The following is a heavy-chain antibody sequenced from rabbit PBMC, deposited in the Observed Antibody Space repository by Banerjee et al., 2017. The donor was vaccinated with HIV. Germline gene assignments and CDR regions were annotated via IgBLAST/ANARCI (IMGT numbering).Heavy chain of an antibody. D-gene: IGHD1-1*01. Sequence: QLKETGGGLVQPGGSLTLSCKASGFDFSSYYMSWVRQAPGKGLEWIGIIYAGKGSTDYASWVNGRFTISSDNAQNTVDLQMNSLTAADTATWFCARDLDDSGGYQFDLWGPGTLVTVS. J-gene: IGHJ4*01. CDR2: IYAGKGST. CDR1: GFDFSSYY. CDR3: ARDLDDSGGYQFDL. V-gene: IGHV1S7*01.